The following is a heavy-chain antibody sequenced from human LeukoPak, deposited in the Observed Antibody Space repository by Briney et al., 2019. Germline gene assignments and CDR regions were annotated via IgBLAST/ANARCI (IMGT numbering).Heavy chain of an antibody. Sequence: SETLSLTCDVNDESFSTYYWSWIRQSPGKGLEWIAEISHRGTSTYNPSLQSRVTVSVDASKNHFSLRVKSVIAADTAIYYCARKRRRGYYLNSAFDMWGQGQWSPSLQ. CDR2: ISHRGTS. D-gene: IGHD3-3*01. V-gene: IGHV4-34*01. J-gene: IGHJ3*02. CDR1: DESFSTYY. CDR3: ARKRRRGYYLNSAFDM.